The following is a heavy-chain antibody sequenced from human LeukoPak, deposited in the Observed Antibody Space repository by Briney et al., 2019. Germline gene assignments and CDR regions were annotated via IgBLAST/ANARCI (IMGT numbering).Heavy chain of an antibody. CDR3: ARAVIGSTDAFDI. D-gene: IGHD1-26*01. V-gene: IGHV4-59*01. J-gene: IGHJ3*02. Sequence: SETLPLTCTVSGGSISSYYWSWIRQPPGKGLEWIGYIYYSGSTNYNPSLKSRVTISVDTSKNQFSLKLSSVTAADTAVYYCARAVIGSTDAFDIWGQGTMVTVSS. CDR1: GGSISSYY. CDR2: IYYSGST.